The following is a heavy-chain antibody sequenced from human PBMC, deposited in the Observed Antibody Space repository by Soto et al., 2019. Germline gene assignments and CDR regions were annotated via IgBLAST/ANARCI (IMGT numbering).Heavy chain of an antibody. CDR2: IKCDGSEK. D-gene: IGHD2-2*01. V-gene: IGHV3-7*03. CDR3: GTNEPYCSSTSCYKGGPYAYYYYGMDV. Sequence: PGGSLRLSCAASGFTFSSSWMHWVCQAPEKGLEWVADIKCDGSEKYYVDSVKGRLTISRDNAKNSLYLQVNSLRAEDMTVYYCGTNEPYCSSTSCYKGGPYAYYYYGMDVWGQGTTVTVSS. J-gene: IGHJ6*02. CDR1: GFTFSSSW.